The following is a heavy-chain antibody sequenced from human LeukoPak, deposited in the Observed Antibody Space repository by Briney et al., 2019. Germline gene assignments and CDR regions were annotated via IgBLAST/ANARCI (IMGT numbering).Heavy chain of an antibody. CDR3: ARESYYYGSGSYDDFDY. CDR1: GYTFTSYG. Sequence: ALVKVSCKASGYTFTSYGISWVRQAPGQGLEWMGWISAYNGNTNYAQKLPGRVTMTTDTSTSTAYMELRSLRSDDTAVYYCARESYYYGSGSYDDFDYWGQGTLVTVSS. V-gene: IGHV1-18*04. J-gene: IGHJ4*02. CDR2: ISAYNGNT. D-gene: IGHD3-10*01.